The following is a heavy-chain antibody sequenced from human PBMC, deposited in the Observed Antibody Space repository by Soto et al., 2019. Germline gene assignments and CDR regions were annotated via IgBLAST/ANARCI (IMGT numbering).Heavy chain of an antibody. D-gene: IGHD3-22*01. CDR1: GFSFSDAH. J-gene: IGHJ4*02. CDR3: ATESYYYDRSGYDT. Sequence: EVQLVESGGDLVKPGGSLRLSCAASGFSFSDAHMHWVRQAPGKGLEWVGRIKSNIAGGTTDYAAPVKGRFTISRDDSKNTLYLQMNSLKTEDTGIYYCATESYYYDRSGYDTWGQGTLVTVSS. V-gene: IGHV3-15*07. CDR2: IKSNIAGGTT.